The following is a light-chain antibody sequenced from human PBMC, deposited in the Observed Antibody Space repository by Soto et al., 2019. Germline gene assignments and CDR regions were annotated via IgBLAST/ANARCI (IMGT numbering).Light chain of an antibody. V-gene: IGKV2-28*01. CDR1: QSLLYSNGFNY. Sequence: DFVMTQSPLSLPVTPGEPASISCRSSQSLLYSNGFNYLDWYLQKPGQSPQLLIYLGSNRASGVPERFSGSGSGTNFTLTISRVEAEDVGDYYCMQGLKTPYTFGQGTKLEIK. J-gene: IGKJ2*01. CDR3: MQGLKTPYT. CDR2: LGS.